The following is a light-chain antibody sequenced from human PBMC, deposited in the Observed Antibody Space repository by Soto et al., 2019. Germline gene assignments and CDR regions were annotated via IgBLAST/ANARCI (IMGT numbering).Light chain of an antibody. CDR3: QQYGSSPKA. Sequence: EIVLTQSPGTLSLSPGERATLSCRASQSVSSSYLAWYQQKPGQAPRLLLYGASSRATGIPDRFSGSGSGTDFTLPISRLEPEDFAVYYCQQYGSSPKAFGQGTKVELK. J-gene: IGKJ1*01. CDR1: QSVSSSY. CDR2: GAS. V-gene: IGKV3-20*01.